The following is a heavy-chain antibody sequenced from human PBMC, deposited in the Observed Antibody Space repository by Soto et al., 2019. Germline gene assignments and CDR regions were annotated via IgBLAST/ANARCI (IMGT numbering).Heavy chain of an antibody. CDR1: GGSISRGGYY. J-gene: IGHJ5*02. CDR2: IYYSGST. CDR3: ARALALSDLNWCDP. V-gene: IGHV4-31*03. D-gene: IGHD2-21*02. Sequence: PSETLSLTCTVSGGSISRGGYYWSWIRQHPGKGLEWIGYIYYSGSTYYNPSLKSRVTISVDTSKNQFSLKLSSVTAADTAVYYCARALALSDLNWCDPWGQGTLVTVSS.